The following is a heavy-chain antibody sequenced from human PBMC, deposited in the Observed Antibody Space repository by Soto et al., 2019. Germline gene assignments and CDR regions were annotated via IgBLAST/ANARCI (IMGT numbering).Heavy chain of an antibody. CDR3: AGPGYSSQDY. CDR2: ISGSGDDT. CDR1: GSTFSSFA. V-gene: IGHV3-23*01. Sequence: LRLSCAASGSTFSSFALSWVRQAPGKGLEWVSAISGSGDDTDYADSVKGRFTISRDNSKNTLYLQMNSLRAEDTAVYYCAGPGYSSQDYWGQGALVTVSS. J-gene: IGHJ4*02. D-gene: IGHD5-18*01.